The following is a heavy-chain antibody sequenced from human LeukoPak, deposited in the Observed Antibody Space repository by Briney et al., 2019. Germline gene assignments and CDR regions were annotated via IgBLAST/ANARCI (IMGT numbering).Heavy chain of an antibody. D-gene: IGHD3-22*01. Sequence: SETLSLTCTVSGVSISSSSYYWGWIRQPPGKGLEWVGSIYYTGSTYYNPSLKSRVTISVDTSKNQLSLNLRSVTAAETAVHYCARQAFYYDASSNHYYFDYWGQGTLVTVSS. CDR2: IYYTGST. CDR3: ARQAFYYDASSNHYYFDY. V-gene: IGHV4-39*01. J-gene: IGHJ4*02. CDR1: GVSISSSSYY.